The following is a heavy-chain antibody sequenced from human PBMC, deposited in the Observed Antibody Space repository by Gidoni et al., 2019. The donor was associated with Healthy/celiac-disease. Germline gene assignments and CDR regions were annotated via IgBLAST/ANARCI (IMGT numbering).Heavy chain of an antibody. CDR3: AKDGAVDTAMVTSAFDY. D-gene: IGHD5-18*01. Sequence: EVQLVESGGGLVQPGGSLRLSCAASGFTFSSYAMSWVRQAPGQGLEWVSAISGSGGSTYYADSVKGRFTISRDNSKNTLYLQMNSLRAEDTAVYYCAKDGAVDTAMVTSAFDYWGQGTLVAVSS. V-gene: IGHV3-23*04. J-gene: IGHJ4*02. CDR2: ISGSGGST. CDR1: GFTFSSYA.